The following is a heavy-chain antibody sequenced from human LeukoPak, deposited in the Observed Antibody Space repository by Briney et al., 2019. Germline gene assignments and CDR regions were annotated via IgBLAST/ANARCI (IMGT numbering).Heavy chain of an antibody. CDR1: GFSLSEYG. Sequence: GGSLRLSCVGSGFSLSEYGIHWVRQAPGKGLEWVAVVSYDGGQKYYADSVKGRFTISRDTSSDTVPLEMNSLRVEDTAVYYCARDRINMMVMGHDSGLDFWGQGTLVTVSS. CDR2: VSYDGGQK. V-gene: IGHV3-30*03. CDR3: ARDRINMMVMGHDSGLDF. J-gene: IGHJ4*02. D-gene: IGHD3-22*01.